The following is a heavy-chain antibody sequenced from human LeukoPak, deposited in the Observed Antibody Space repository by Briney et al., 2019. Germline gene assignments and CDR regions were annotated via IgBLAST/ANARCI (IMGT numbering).Heavy chain of an antibody. J-gene: IGHJ4*02. D-gene: IGHD4-17*01. CDR1: GFTFSSYG. Sequence: GRSLRLSCAASGFTFSSYGMHWVRQAPGKGLEWVSALSGSGGSTYYADSVKGRFTISRDNSKNTLCLQMNSLRAEDTALYFCAKNFYGDYNVFFGHWGQGTLVTVSS. CDR2: LSGSGGST. V-gene: IGHV3-23*01. CDR3: AKNFYGDYNVFFGH.